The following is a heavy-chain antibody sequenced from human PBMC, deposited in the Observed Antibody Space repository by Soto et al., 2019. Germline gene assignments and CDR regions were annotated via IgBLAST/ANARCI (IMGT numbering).Heavy chain of an antibody. CDR3: ASQLEYCGGDCYSVSY. D-gene: IGHD2-21*02. Sequence: QVQLVQSGAEVKKPGSSVKVACKASGGTFSSYAISWVRQAPGQGLEWMGGIIPLFGTANYAQKFQGRVTITADESTSTGYMELSSLSSEDTAVYYCASQLEYCGGDCYSVSYWGQGTLVTV. CDR2: IIPLFGTA. J-gene: IGHJ4*02. CDR1: GGTFSSYA. V-gene: IGHV1-69*01.